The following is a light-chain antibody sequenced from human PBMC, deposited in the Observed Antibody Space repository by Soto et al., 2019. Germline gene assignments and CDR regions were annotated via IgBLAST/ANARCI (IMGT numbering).Light chain of an antibody. J-gene: IGLJ1*01. CDR3: SSYAGSNTYV. CDR2: EVS. CDR1: SSDVGGYNH. Sequence: QSALTQPPSASGSPGQSVTISCTGTSSDVGGYNHVSWYQHHPGKAPKLMIYEVSKRPSGVPDRFSGSKSGNSASLTVSGLQAEDEADYYCSSYAGSNTYVFGTGTKLTVL. V-gene: IGLV2-8*01.